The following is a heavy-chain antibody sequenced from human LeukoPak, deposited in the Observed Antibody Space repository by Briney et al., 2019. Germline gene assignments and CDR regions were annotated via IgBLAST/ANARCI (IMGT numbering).Heavy chain of an antibody. CDR2: IYSTGST. CDR1: GGSISSYY. J-gene: IGHJ4*02. CDR3: ARQIASAGTAGFDF. V-gene: IGHV4-4*07. Sequence: SETLSLTCTVSGGSISSYYWSWIRQPAGKGLEWIGRIYSTGSTNYNPSLKSRVTMSVDTSKNQFSMRLRSVTAADTAVYYCARQIASAGTAGFDFWGQGALVTVSS. D-gene: IGHD6-13*01.